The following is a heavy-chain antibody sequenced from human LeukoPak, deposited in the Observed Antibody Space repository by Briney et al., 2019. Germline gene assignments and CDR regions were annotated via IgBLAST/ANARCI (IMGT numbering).Heavy chain of an antibody. Sequence: GGSLRLSCAASGFTFGSCAMNWVRQAPGKGREWLSSINGSGANTYYADSVEGRFTISRDNSQNTLYLQMNSLRAEDTAVYYCAKDVRGYNRPFDYWGQGTLVTVSS. V-gene: IGHV3-23*01. CDR2: INGSGANT. CDR3: AKDVRGYNRPFDY. J-gene: IGHJ4*02. CDR1: GFTFGSCA. D-gene: IGHD3-10*02.